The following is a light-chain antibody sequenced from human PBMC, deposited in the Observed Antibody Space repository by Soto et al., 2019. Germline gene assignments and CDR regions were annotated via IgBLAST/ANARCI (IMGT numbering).Light chain of an antibody. Sequence: DVQMTQSPSSLSAFVGDRVTITCRASQGIAPYLAWFQQKPGKVPKLLIYATSTLQSGVPSRFSGSGSATDFTLTITSLQPEDVATYYCQKYNSAPLTCGGGTKVEIK. CDR3: QKYNSAPLT. CDR2: ATS. V-gene: IGKV1-27*01. CDR1: QGIAPY. J-gene: IGKJ4*01.